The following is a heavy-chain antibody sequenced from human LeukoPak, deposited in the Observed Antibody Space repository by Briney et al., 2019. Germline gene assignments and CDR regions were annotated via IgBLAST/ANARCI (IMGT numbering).Heavy chain of an antibody. CDR1: GYTLTELS. CDR2: FDPEDGEP. Sequence: ASVKVSCKVSGYTLTELSMHWVRQAPGKGLEWMGGFDPEDGEPIYAQKFQGRVTMTEDTSTDTAYMELSSLRSEDTAVYYCATVLAVAGDQGGFDPWGQGTLVTVSS. V-gene: IGHV1-24*01. D-gene: IGHD6-19*01. CDR3: ATVLAVAGDQGGFDP. J-gene: IGHJ5*02.